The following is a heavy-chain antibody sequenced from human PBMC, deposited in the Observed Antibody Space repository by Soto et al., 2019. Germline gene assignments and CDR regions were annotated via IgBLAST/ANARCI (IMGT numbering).Heavy chain of an antibody. CDR1: GFPLTTRGMG. CDR2: IYWHDDP. V-gene: IGHV2-5*01. CDR3: AQRTPEYCMDV. J-gene: IGHJ6*04. Sequence: QITLKTSGPTLVKPTEPLTLSCTSSGFPLTTRGMGVAWIRQPPGSAMEWLALIYWHDDPRYSTSLNSRLTITEDTTNSRVVLTTTKMVPLDTATYYCAQRTPEYCMDVCAERTMVTVSA.